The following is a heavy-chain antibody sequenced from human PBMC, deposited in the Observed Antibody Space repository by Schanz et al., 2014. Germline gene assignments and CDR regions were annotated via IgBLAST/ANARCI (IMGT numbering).Heavy chain of an antibody. CDR1: GFSFSRYS. Sequence: EVQLVESGGGLVQPGGSLRLSCAASGFSFSRYSMNWVRQAPGKGLEWISYISSSSSTINYADSVKGRFTISRDNAKNSLFLQMNSLRAEDTAVYYCARNRGSGGQNWYFDLWGRGTLVTVSS. CDR3: ARNRGSGGQNWYFDL. CDR2: ISSSSSTI. V-gene: IGHV3-48*01. J-gene: IGHJ2*01. D-gene: IGHD1-26*01.